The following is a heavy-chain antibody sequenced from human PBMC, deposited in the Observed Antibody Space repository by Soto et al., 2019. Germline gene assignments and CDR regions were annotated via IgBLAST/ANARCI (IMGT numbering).Heavy chain of an antibody. V-gene: IGHV3-21*01. CDR1: GFTFSSYS. J-gene: IGHJ4*02. D-gene: IGHD2-21*02. CDR3: ARDYSKLDSGDPFDY. CDR2: ISSSSSYI. Sequence: EVQLVESGGGLVKPGGSLRLSCAASGFTFSSYSMNWVRQAPGKGLEWVSSISSSSSYIYYADSVKGRFTISRDNANKTLYLQMNNLRDEDTAVYDCARDYSKLDSGDPFDYWGQGNLDTV.